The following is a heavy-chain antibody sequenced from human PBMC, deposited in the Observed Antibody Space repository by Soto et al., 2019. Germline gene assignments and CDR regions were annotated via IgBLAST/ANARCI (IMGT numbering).Heavy chain of an antibody. J-gene: IGHJ4*02. D-gene: IGHD3-3*01. CDR3: ARIWSGYYNYFDY. CDR1: DGSISSYY. CDR2: IYYSGSN. Sequence: ETLSLTCTVSDGSISSYYWSWIRQPPGKGLEWIGNIYYSGSNNYNPSLKSRITISVDTSKNQFSLKLSSVTAADTAVYYCARIWSGYYNYFDYWGQGALVTVSS. V-gene: IGHV4-59*08.